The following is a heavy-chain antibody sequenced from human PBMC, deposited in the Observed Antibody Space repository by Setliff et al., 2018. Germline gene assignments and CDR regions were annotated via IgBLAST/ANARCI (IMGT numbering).Heavy chain of an antibody. CDR2: IYSSGST. D-gene: IGHD5-12*01. V-gene: IGHV4-61*02. Sequence: SETLSLTCTVSGGSISSGSYYWSWIRQPAGKGLEWIGRIYSSGSTKYNPSLKSRVTISGDTSKNQFSLKLSSVTAADTAVYYCATVDIVATTTGGYYFDYWGQGTLVTVSS. J-gene: IGHJ4*02. CDR3: ATVDIVATTTGGYYFDY. CDR1: GGSISSGSYY.